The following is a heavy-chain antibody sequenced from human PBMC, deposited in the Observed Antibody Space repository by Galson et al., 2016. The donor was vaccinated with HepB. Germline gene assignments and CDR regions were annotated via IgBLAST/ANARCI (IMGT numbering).Heavy chain of an antibody. CDR3: ARQGPGSSWYRLEVVGWFDP. D-gene: IGHD6-13*01. Sequence: SETLSLTCTVSGGSISSSSYYWGWIRQPPGKGLEWIGSIYSSWSTYYNPSLKSRVTISVDTSKNQFSLKLSSVTAADTAVYYCARQGPGSSWYRLEVVGWFDPWGQGTLVTVSS. CDR1: GGSISSSSYY. CDR2: IYSSWST. J-gene: IGHJ5*02. V-gene: IGHV4-39*01.